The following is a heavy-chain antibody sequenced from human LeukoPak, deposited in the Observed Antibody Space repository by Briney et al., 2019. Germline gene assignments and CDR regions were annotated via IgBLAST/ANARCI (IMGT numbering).Heavy chain of an antibody. J-gene: IGHJ5*02. CDR3: AKERIFSSGWSEYNWFDP. V-gene: IGHV3-23*01. Sequence: QPGGSLRLSCAASGFTFSSYAMSWVRQAPGKGLEWVSAISGSGGSTFYADSVKGRFTISRDNSKNTLYPQMNSLRAEDTAVYYCAKERIFSSGWSEYNWFDPWGQGTLVTVSS. CDR2: ISGSGGST. CDR1: GFTFSSYA. D-gene: IGHD6-13*01.